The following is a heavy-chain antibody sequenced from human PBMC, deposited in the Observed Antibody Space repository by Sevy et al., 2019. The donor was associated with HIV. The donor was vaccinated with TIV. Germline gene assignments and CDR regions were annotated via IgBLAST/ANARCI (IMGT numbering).Heavy chain of an antibody. CDR2: ISGSGGST. CDR1: GFTFSSYD. Sequence: GGSLRLSCAASGFTFSSYDMSWVRQAPGKGLEWVSAISGSGGSTYYADSVKGRFTISRDNSKNTLYLQMNSLRAEDTAVYYCAKLTEVVVVIAKYYFDYWGQGTLVTVSS. CDR3: AKLTEVVVVIAKYYFDY. J-gene: IGHJ4*02. D-gene: IGHD2-21*01. V-gene: IGHV3-23*01.